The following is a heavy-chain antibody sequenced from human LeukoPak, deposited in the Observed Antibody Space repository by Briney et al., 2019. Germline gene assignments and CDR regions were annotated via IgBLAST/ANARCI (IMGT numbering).Heavy chain of an antibody. V-gene: IGHV4-39*07. Sequence: PSETLSLTCTVSGGSISSSSYYWGWIRQPPGTGLEWIGSIYFSGGTYYNPSLESRVTISVDTSKNQFSLNLSSVTAADTAVYYCARKVRGTMIVSGNFGYFDLWGRGTLVTVSS. J-gene: IGHJ2*01. D-gene: IGHD3-22*01. CDR1: GGSISSSSYY. CDR3: ARKVRGTMIVSGNFGYFDL. CDR2: IYFSGGT.